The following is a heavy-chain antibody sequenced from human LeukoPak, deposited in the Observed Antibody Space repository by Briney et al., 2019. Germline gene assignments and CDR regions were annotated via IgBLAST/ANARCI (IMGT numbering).Heavy chain of an antibody. CDR3: ASGYGDYVELSSYFDY. V-gene: IGHV1-69*05. CDR2: IIPIFGTA. D-gene: IGHD4-17*01. J-gene: IGHJ4*02. Sequence: GASVTVSCKASKGTFSSYAISWVRQAPGQGLEWMGRIIPIFGTANYAQKFQGRVTITTDESTSTAYMELSSLRSEDTAVYYCASGYGDYVELSSYFDYWGQGTLVTVSS. CDR1: KGTFSSYA.